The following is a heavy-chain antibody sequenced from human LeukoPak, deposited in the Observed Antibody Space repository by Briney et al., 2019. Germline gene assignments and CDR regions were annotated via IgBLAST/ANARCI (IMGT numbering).Heavy chain of an antibody. CDR3: ANVYGSGSYYDY. CDR1: GYTFTSYG. Sequence: SVKVSCKASGYTFTSYGISWVRQAPGQGLEWMGGIIPIFGTANYAQKFQGRVTITTDESTSTAYMELSSLRAEDTAVYYCANVYGSGSYYDYWGQGTLVTVSS. V-gene: IGHV1-69*05. D-gene: IGHD3-10*01. J-gene: IGHJ4*02. CDR2: IIPIFGTA.